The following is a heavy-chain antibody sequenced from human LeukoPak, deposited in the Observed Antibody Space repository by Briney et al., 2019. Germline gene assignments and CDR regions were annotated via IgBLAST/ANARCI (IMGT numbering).Heavy chain of an antibody. CDR3: VKEKSSGSYSGGDY. CDR2: ISWNSGSI. CDR1: GFTFNDYV. Sequence: GGSLRLSCAASGFTFNDYVMHWVRQTPGKGLQWVSGISWNSGSIGYADSVKGRFTISRDNAKRSLYLQMNSLRAEDTAFYYCVKEKSSGSYSGGDYWGQGTLVTVSS. D-gene: IGHD1-26*01. V-gene: IGHV3-9*01. J-gene: IGHJ4*02.